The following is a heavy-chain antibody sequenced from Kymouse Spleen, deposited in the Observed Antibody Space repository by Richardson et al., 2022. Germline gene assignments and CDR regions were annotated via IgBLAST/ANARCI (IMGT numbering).Heavy chain of an antibody. CDR3: AKDIAARDY. Sequence: EVQLVESGGGLVQPGRSLRLSCAASGFTFDDYAMHWVRQAPGKGLEWVSGISWNSGSIGYADSVKGRFTISRDNAKNSLYLQMNSLRAEDTALYYCAKDIAARDYWGQGTLVTVSS. V-gene: IGHV3-9*01. CDR2: ISWNSGSI. J-gene: IGHJ4*02. D-gene: IGHD6-6*01. CDR1: GFTFDDYA.